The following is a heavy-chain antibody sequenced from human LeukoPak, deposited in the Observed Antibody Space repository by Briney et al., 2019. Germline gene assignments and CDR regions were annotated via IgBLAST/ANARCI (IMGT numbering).Heavy chain of an antibody. V-gene: IGHV6-1*01. CDR2: TYYRSKWYN. CDR1: GDSVSSNSAA. J-gene: IGHJ4*02. Sequence: SQTLSLTCAISGDSVSSNSAAWNWLRQSPSRGLEWLGRTYYRSKWYNDYAVSVKSLITINPNTSKNQFSLQLNSVTPEDTAVYYCARDGDSSGSFDYWGQGTLVTVSS. CDR3: ARDGDSSGSFDY. D-gene: IGHD6-19*01.